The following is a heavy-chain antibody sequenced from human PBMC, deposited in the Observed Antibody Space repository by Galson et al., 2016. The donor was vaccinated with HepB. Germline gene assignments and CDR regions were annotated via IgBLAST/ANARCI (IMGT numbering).Heavy chain of an antibody. Sequence: SLRLSCAGSGFTFSNYAMNWVRQAPGKGLEWVSVISGSAGSTDYADSVKGRFTISRDNSKNMLYMQVNSPRAEDTAVYYCAKGGLRWYHNFNCWGQGTLVTVSS. J-gene: IGHJ4*02. D-gene: IGHD4-23*01. CDR2: ISGSAGST. V-gene: IGHV3-23*01. CDR1: GFTFSNYA. CDR3: AKGGLRWYHNFNC.